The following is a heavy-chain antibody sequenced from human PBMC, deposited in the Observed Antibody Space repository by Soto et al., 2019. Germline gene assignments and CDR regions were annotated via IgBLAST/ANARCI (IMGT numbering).Heavy chain of an antibody. V-gene: IGHV3-23*01. D-gene: IGHD2-8*01. J-gene: IGHJ6*02. CDR2: ISGSSDST. Sequence: PGGSLRLSCAASGFTFSSYAMSWVRQAPGKGLEWVSGISGSSDSTNYADPVKGRFTISRDNSKNMLYLQMNSLRGEDTAVYYCAKSLLHIILMVYASYGMDVWGQGTTVTVSS. CDR1: GFTFSSYA. CDR3: AKSLLHIILMVYASYGMDV.